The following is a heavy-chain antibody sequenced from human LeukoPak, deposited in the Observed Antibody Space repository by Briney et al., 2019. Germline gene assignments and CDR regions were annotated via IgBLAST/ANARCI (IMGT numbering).Heavy chain of an antibody. CDR2: ISSSSSSI. CDR3: AREVHSYYYNSGNYYDYYGLDV. Sequence: GGSLRLSCAASGFTFNSYSMNWVRQAPGKGLEWVTYISSSSSSIYYADSVKGRFTISRDNAKNSLYLQMNSLRAEDTAVYYCAREVHSYYYNSGNYYDYYGLDVWGQGTTVTVSS. D-gene: IGHD3-10*01. V-gene: IGHV3-48*04. J-gene: IGHJ6*02. CDR1: GFTFNSYS.